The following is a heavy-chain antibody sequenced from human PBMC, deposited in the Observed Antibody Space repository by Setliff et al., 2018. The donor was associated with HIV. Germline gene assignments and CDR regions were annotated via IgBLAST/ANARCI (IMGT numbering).Heavy chain of an antibody. J-gene: IGHJ6*03. CDR1: GFRFSTYW. Sequence: HPGGSLRLSCAASGFRFSTYWMTWVRQAPGKGLEWVANIKQDGSEKYYVDSVKGRFTLSRDNAKNSLYLQMNSLRAEDTAVYYCARVFWYGLPQIYYYMDVWGRGTTVTV. V-gene: IGHV3-7*01. CDR2: IKQDGSEK. D-gene: IGHD2-8*02. CDR3: ARVFWYGLPQIYYYMDV.